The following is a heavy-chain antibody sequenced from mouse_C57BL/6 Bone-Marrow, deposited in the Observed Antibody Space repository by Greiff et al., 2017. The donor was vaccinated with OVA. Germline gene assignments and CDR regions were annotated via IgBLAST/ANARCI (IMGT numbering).Heavy chain of an antibody. CDR2: ISYDGSN. CDR1: GYSITSGYY. J-gene: IGHJ2*01. V-gene: IGHV3-6*01. Sequence: EVKVEESGPGLVKPSQSLSLTCSVTGYSITSGYYWNWIRQFPGNKLEWMGYISYDGSNNYNPSLKNRISITRDTSKNQFFLKLNSVTTEDTATYYCARVNDYDYFDYWGQGTTLTVSS. D-gene: IGHD2-4*01. CDR3: ARVNDYDYFDY.